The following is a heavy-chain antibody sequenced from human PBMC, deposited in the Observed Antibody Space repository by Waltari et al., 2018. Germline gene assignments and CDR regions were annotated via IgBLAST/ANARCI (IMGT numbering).Heavy chain of an antibody. CDR2: INPSGGST. V-gene: IGHV1-46*01. J-gene: IGHJ5*02. CDR1: GYTFTSYY. CDR3: ARGGVVVVVAATPWFDP. Sequence: QVQLVQSGAEVTKPGASVKVSCKASGYTFTSYYMHWVRQAPGQGLEWMGIINPSGGSTSYAQKFQGRVTMTRDTSTSTVYMELSSLRSEDTAVYYCARGGVVVVVAATPWFDPWGQGTLVTVSS. D-gene: IGHD2-15*01.